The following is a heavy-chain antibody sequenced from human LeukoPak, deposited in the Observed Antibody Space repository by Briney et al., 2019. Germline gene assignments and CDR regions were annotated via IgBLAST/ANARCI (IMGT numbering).Heavy chain of an antibody. D-gene: IGHD3-22*01. Sequence: RASVKVSCKASGYTFTGYCMHWVRQAPGQGLEWMGWINPNSGGTNYAQKFQGWVTMTRDTSISTAYMELSRLRSDDTAVYYCASDDSSGYLQHWGQGTLVTVSS. CDR1: GYTFTGYC. CDR2: INPNSGGT. V-gene: IGHV1-2*04. CDR3: ASDDSSGYLQH. J-gene: IGHJ1*01.